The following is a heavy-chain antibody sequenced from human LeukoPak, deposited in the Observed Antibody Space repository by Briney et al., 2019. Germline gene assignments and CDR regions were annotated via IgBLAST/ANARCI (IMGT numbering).Heavy chain of an antibody. CDR3: ARALLWFGELLERGYYYYGMDV. CDR1: GFTFSSYG. Sequence: PGGSLRLSCAASGFTFSSYGMHWVRQAPGKGLEWVAFIRYDGSDKYYADSVKGRFTISRDNSKNTLSLQMNSLRGEDTAVYYCARALLWFGELLERGYYYYGMDVWGQGTTVTVSS. D-gene: IGHD3-10*01. V-gene: IGHV3-30*02. CDR2: IRYDGSDK. J-gene: IGHJ6*02.